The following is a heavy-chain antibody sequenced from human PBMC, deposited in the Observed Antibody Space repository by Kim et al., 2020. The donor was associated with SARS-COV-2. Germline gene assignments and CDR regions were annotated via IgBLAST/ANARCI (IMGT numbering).Heavy chain of an antibody. J-gene: IGHJ4*01. CDR1: GFAFSSYA. Sequence: GGSLRLSCAASGFAFSSYALSWVRQAPGKGLEWVSGLSGSGANTYYADSEKGRFTISRDNSKSMLYLWMTSLKVEDMAVYYCAKGGQTGLYYDRGYDYW. V-gene: IGHV3-23*01. CDR2: LSGSGANT. CDR3: AKGGQTGLYYDRGYDY. D-gene: IGHD3-22*01.